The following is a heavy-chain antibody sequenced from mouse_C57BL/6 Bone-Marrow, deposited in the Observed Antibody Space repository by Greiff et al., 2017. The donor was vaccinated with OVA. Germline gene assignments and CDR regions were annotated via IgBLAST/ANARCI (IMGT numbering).Heavy chain of an antibody. CDR2: LSPGSGST. CDR1: GYTFTSYW. J-gene: IGHJ4*01. D-gene: IGHD2-3*01. V-gene: IGHV1-55*01. Sequence: VPLQQPGAELVKPGASVKMSCKASGYTFTSYWITWVKQRPGQGLEWIGDLSPGSGSTNYNEKFKSKATLTVDPSSSTAYMQLSSLTSEDSAVYYCARSRWLLQGRDYWGQGTSVTVSS. CDR3: ARSRWLLQGRDY.